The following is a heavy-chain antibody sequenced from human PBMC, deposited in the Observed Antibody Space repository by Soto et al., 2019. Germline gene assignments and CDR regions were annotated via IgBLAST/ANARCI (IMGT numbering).Heavy chain of an antibody. CDR1: GDSMTRSVW. Sequence: PSETLSLTCTVSGDSMTRSVWWTLVRQPPGKGLEWIGEVFHTGNTNYNPSLKSRVTMSVDKSTNEFSLKVTSVTAADTAIYYCARKAWVRFDYWGQGALVTVSS. D-gene: IGHD7-27*01. CDR2: VFHTGNT. CDR3: ARKAWVRFDY. J-gene: IGHJ4*02. V-gene: IGHV4-4*02.